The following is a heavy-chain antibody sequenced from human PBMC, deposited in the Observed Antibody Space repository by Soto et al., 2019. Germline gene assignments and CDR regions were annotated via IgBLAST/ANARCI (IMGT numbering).Heavy chain of an antibody. J-gene: IGHJ4*02. CDR2: INAGNGNT. V-gene: IGHV1-3*01. CDR3: ARDFWGILSGDYNLGIDV. CDR1: GYTFTSYA. Sequence: ASVKVSCKASGYTFTSYAMHWVRQAPGQRLEWMGWINAGNGNTKYSQKFQGRVTITRDTSASTAYMELSSLRSEDTAVYYCARDFWGILSGDYNLGIDVWGQGILGTV. D-gene: IGHD3-9*01.